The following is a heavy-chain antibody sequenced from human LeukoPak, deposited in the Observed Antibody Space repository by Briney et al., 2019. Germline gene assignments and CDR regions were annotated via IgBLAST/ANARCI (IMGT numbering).Heavy chain of an antibody. J-gene: IGHJ4*02. V-gene: IGHV3-30-3*01. CDR3: ARDHGYPPYYFDY. Sequence: GGSLRLSCAASGFTFSSYAMHWVRQAPGKGLEWVAVISYDGSNKYYADSVKGRFTISRDNSKNTLYLQMISLRAEDTAVYYCARDHGYPPYYFDYWGQGTLVTVSS. D-gene: IGHD3-16*02. CDR2: ISYDGSNK. CDR1: GFTFSSYA.